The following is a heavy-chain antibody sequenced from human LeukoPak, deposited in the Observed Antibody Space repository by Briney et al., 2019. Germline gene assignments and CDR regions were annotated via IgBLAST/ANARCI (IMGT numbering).Heavy chain of an antibody. D-gene: IGHD4-17*01. CDR2: IYYSGST. V-gene: IGHV4-61*01. CDR3: ANGDYKA. CDR1: GGSISSSSYY. Sequence: SETLSLTCTVSGGSISSSSYYWSWIRQPPGKGLEWIGYIYYSGSTNYNPSLKSRVTISVDTSKNQFSLKLSSVTAADTAVYYCANGDYKAWGQGTLVTVSS. J-gene: IGHJ5*02.